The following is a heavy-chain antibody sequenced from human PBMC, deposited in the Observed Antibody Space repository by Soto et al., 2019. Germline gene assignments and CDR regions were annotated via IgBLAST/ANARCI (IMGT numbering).Heavy chain of an antibody. J-gene: IGHJ6*02. Sequence: QVQLVQSGAEVKKPGSSVKVSCKASGGTFSSYTISWVRQAPGHGLEWMGRIIPILGIANYAQKFQGRVTITADKSTSTAYMELSSLRSEDTAVYYCARGLEDSSGYEPYYYYGMDVWGQGTTVTVSS. V-gene: IGHV1-69*02. CDR3: ARGLEDSSGYEPYYYYGMDV. CDR1: GGTFSSYT. D-gene: IGHD3-22*01. CDR2: IIPILGIA.